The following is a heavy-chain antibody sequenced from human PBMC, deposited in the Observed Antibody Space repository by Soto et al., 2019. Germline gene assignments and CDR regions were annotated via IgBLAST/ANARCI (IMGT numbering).Heavy chain of an antibody. CDR1: GYTFTSYA. CDR2: INAGNGNT. D-gene: IGHD6-19*01. Sequence: QVPLVQSGAEVKKPGASVKVSCKASGYTFTSYAMHWVRQAPGQRLEWMGWINAGNGNTKYSQKFQGRVTITRDTSASTAYMELSSLRSEDTAVYYCARGSSGWYGGDYFDYWGQGTLVTVSS. CDR3: ARGSSGWYGGDYFDY. J-gene: IGHJ4*02. V-gene: IGHV1-3*01.